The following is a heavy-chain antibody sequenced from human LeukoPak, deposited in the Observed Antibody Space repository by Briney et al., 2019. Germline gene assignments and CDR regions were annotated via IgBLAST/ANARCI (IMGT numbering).Heavy chain of an antibody. CDR1: GFTFNIYA. V-gene: IGHV3-33*08. D-gene: IGHD5/OR15-5a*01. CDR3: ARDRSTTHFDY. J-gene: IGHJ4*02. CDR2: IWYDGSNT. Sequence: PGGSLRLSCAASGFTFNIYAMHWVRQAPGKGLEWVAMIWYDGSNTYYADSVKGRFTISRDNSKNTLFLQMDSLRAEDTAVYYCARDRSTTHFDYWGQGTLVTVSS.